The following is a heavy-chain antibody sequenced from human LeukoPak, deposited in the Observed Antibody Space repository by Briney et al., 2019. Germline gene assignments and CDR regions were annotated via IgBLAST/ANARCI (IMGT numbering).Heavy chain of an antibody. V-gene: IGHV3-66*01. J-gene: IGHJ4*02. Sequence: GGSLRLSCAASGFTVSSNYMSWVRQAPWKGLEWVSVIYSGGSTYYADSVKGRFTISRDNSKNTLYLQMNSLRAEDTAVYYCARDHYGSGVFDYWGQGTLVTVSS. D-gene: IGHD3-10*01. CDR2: IYSGGST. CDR3: ARDHYGSGVFDY. CDR1: GFTVSSNY.